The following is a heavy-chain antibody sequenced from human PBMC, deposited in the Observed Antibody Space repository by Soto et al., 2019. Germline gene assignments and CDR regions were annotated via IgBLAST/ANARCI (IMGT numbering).Heavy chain of an antibody. Sequence: EVQLVESGGGLIQPGGSLRLSCAASGFTVSSNYMSWVRQAPGKGLEWVSVIYSGGSTYYADSVKGRFTISRDNSKNTLYLQMNSLRAEDTAVYYCARDPVAGHTRVLFNWGQGTLVTVSS. CDR3: ARDPVAGHTRVLFN. J-gene: IGHJ4*02. CDR1: GFTVSSNY. CDR2: IYSGGST. V-gene: IGHV3-53*01. D-gene: IGHD6-19*01.